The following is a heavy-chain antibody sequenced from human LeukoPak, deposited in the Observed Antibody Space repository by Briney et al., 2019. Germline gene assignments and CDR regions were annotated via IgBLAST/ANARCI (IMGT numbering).Heavy chain of an antibody. V-gene: IGHV3-74*01. D-gene: IGHD2-2*01. CDR1: GNYW. CDR2: INSDGSWT. CDR3: VSFYETY. Sequence: GGSLRLSCAASGNYWMHWVRQAPGKGLVWVSHINSDGSWTSYADSVKGRFTISKDNAKNTVYLQMNNLRAEDTAVYYCVSFYETYWGQGTLVTVSS. J-gene: IGHJ4*02.